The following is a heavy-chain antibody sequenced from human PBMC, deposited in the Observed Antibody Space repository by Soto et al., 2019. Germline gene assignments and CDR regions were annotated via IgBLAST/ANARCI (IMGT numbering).Heavy chain of an antibody. D-gene: IGHD6-13*01. CDR1: GFTFSSYA. CDR2: ISGSGGDT. J-gene: IGHJ4*02. CDR3: AKDRRSSSWYVY. V-gene: IGHV3-23*01. Sequence: GGSLRLSCAASGFTFSSYAMSWVRQAPGKGLEWVSAISGSGGDTYYADSVQGRFTISRDNSKNTLYLQMSSLRAEDTAVYYCAKDRRSSSWYVYWGQGTLVTVSS.